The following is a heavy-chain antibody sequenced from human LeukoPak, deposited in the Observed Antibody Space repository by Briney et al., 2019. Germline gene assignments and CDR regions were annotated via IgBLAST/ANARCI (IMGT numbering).Heavy chain of an antibody. CDR2: ISGSGGST. CDR3: ARDLEGMAGMDV. Sequence: PGGCLRLSCAAAGFTLSAYAMTRVRQAPGKGLEWVSAISGSGGSTYYPDSVKGRFTISTDNAKNSLNLQMNSLRAKDTAVDYCARDLEGMAGMDVCGQGTAVTVSA. J-gene: IGHJ6*01. CDR1: GFTLSAYA. V-gene: IGHV3-23*01. D-gene: IGHD3-3*01.